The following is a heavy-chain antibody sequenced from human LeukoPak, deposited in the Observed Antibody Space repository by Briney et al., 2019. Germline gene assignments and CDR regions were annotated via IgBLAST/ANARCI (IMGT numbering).Heavy chain of an antibody. J-gene: IGHJ2*01. V-gene: IGHV3-72*01. CDR3: AREPAITYWYFDL. D-gene: IGHD2-2*02. CDR2: TKNKANSYTT. Sequence: GGSLRLSCAASGFTFSDHYMDWVRQAPGKGLEWVGRTKNKANSYTTEYAASVKGRFTISRDGSENSLYLQMNSLKTEDTAVYYCAREPAITYWYFDLWGRGTLVTVSS. CDR1: GFTFSDHY.